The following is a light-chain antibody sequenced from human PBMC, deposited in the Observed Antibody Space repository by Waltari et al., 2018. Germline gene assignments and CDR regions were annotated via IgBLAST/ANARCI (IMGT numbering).Light chain of an antibody. CDR1: QSISSW. V-gene: IGKV1-5*03. J-gene: IGKJ1*01. Sequence: DIQMTQSPSTLSASVGDRVTITCRASQSISSWLAWYQQKPGKAPKLLIYKASSLESGVPSRFSGSGSGTEFTLTISSLQPDDFVTYHCQQYKSYWTFGQGTKVEIK. CDR3: QQYKSYWT. CDR2: KAS.